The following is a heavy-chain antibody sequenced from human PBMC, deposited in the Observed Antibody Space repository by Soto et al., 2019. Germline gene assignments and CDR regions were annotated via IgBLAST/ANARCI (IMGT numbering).Heavy chain of an antibody. D-gene: IGHD2-2*01. CDR3: MRTFPPAPRVVLRHNWLVP. CDR2: IYSSGRT. J-gene: IGHJ5*02. V-gene: IGHV4-59*01. Sequence: SETLSLTCSVSGGSLSNYFWSWIRQSPGKGLEWIGYIYSSGRTDYNPSLKSRATISIDTSKNQIALNLSSVTAADTAVYFCMRTFPPAPRVVLRHNWLVPWGPGTLVTVSS. CDR1: GGSLSNYF.